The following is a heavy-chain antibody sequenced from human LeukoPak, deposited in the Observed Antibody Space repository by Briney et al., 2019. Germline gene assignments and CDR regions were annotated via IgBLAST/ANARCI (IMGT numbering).Heavy chain of an antibody. D-gene: IGHD1-26*01. CDR3: AKAAGGATSLFDY. J-gene: IGHJ4*02. Sequence: GRSLRLSCAASGFTFSNYGMHWVRQAPGKGLEWVAVISYDGSNKYYADSVKGRFTISRDNSKNTLCLQMNSLRVEDTAVYYCAKAAGGATSLFDYWGQGTLVTVSS. CDR2: ISYDGSNK. CDR1: GFTFSNYG. V-gene: IGHV3-30*18.